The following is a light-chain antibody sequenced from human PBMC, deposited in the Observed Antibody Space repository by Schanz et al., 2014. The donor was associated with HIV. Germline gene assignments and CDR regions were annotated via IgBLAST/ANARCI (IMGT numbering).Light chain of an antibody. CDR2: GAS. Sequence: EIVLTQSPGTLSLSPGERATLSCRASQSISRNYLAWFQQKPGQAPRLLIFGASIRTTGIPDRFSGSGSGTDFTLTITRLEPEDFAVYYCQHYGSSFGPGTKVDIK. CDR1: QSISRNY. V-gene: IGKV3-20*01. CDR3: QHYGSS. J-gene: IGKJ3*01.